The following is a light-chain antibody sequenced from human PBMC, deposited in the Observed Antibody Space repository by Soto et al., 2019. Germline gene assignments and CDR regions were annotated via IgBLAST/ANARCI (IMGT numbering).Light chain of an antibody. J-gene: IGKJ3*01. CDR2: AAS. CDR1: QSISSY. Sequence: DIQMTQSPSSLSASVGDRVTTTCRASQSISSYLNWYQQKPGKAPKLLIYAASSLQSGVPSRFSGSGSGTDFTLTISSLQPEDFATYYCQQSYSTLFTFGPGPKVDIK. CDR3: QQSYSTLFT. V-gene: IGKV1-39*01.